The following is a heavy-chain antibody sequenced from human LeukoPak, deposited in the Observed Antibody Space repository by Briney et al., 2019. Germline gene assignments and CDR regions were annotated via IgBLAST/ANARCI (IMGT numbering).Heavy chain of an antibody. CDR2: IRWDSGTI. Sequence: GGSLRLSCAASGFTFDDYAMHWVRQAPGKGLEWVSGIRWDSGTIGYADSVKGRFTISRDNAKNSLYLQMNSLRAEDTAVYYCARNYYGSGDYWGQGTLVTVSS. CDR1: GFTFDDYA. D-gene: IGHD3-10*01. J-gene: IGHJ4*02. CDR3: ARNYYGSGDY. V-gene: IGHV3-9*01.